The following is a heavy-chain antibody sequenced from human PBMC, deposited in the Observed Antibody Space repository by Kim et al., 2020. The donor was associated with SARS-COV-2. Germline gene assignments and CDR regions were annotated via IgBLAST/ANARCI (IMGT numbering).Heavy chain of an antibody. CDR1: GFTFSSHW. V-gene: IGHV3-74*01. CDR3: ARRQFSSGWYDFYY. Sequence: GGSLRLSCSASGFTFSSHWMHWVRQAPGKGLVWVSRINSDGSTTSYADSVKGRFTISRDNAKNTLYLQMNSLRAEDTPVYYCARRQFSSGWYDFYYWGQG. D-gene: IGHD6-19*01. J-gene: IGHJ4*02. CDR2: INSDGSTT.